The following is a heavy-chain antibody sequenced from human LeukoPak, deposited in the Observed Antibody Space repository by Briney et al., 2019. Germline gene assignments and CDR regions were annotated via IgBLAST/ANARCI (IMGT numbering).Heavy chain of an antibody. V-gene: IGHV3-21*01. CDR1: GFTFSSYS. CDR3: ARSPAGRDYFDY. CDR2: ISSSSSYI. Sequence: GGSLRLSCAASGFTFSSYSMNWVRQAPGKGLEWVSSISSSSSYIYYADSVKGRFTISRDNAKNSLYLQGNSLRAEDTAVYYCARSPAGRDYFDYWGQGTLVTVSS. D-gene: IGHD6-19*01. J-gene: IGHJ4*02.